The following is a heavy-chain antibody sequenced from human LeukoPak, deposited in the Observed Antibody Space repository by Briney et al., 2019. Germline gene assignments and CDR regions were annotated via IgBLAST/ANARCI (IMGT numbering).Heavy chain of an antibody. CDR1: GFTFSSYS. J-gene: IGHJ6*03. CDR3: ARKGYCGGDCPRKYYYYMDV. CDR2: ISGTSNTK. V-gene: IGHV3-48*01. Sequence: GGSLILSCAASGFTFSSYSMNWVRQAPGKGLEWVSFISGTSNTKYYADSVKGRFTISRDNAKNSLYLQMNSLRAEDTAVYYCARKGYCGGDCPRKYYYYMDVWGKGTTVTVSS. D-gene: IGHD2-21*01.